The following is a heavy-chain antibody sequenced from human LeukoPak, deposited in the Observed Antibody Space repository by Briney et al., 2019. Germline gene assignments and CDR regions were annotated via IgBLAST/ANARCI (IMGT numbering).Heavy chain of an antibody. CDR3: AREPSGGRVGAPGGPFDY. Sequence: ASVKVSFKASGYTFLSYGVNWVRQAPGQGLEWMGWISAYNGNTNYAQTLQDRVTITTDTSTSTAYMELRTLRSDDTALYYCAREPSGGRVGAPGGPFDYWGQGTLVTVSS. CDR2: ISAYNGNT. V-gene: IGHV1-18*01. J-gene: IGHJ4*02. D-gene: IGHD1-26*01. CDR1: GYTFLSYG.